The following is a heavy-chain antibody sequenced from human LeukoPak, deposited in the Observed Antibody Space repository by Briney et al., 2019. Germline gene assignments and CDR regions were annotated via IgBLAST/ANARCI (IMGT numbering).Heavy chain of an antibody. CDR1: GGSISSGGYS. J-gene: IGHJ6*02. CDR2: IYHSGST. V-gene: IGHV4-30-2*05. D-gene: IGHD3-22*01. CDR3: ARDYYDSSGYLPRYYYGMDV. Sequence: PSETLSLTCAVSGGSISSGGYSWSWIRQPPGKGLEWIGYIYHSGSTYYNPSLKSRVTISVDTSKNQFSLKLSSVTAADTAVYYCARDYYDSSGYLPRYYYGMDVWGQGTTVTVSS.